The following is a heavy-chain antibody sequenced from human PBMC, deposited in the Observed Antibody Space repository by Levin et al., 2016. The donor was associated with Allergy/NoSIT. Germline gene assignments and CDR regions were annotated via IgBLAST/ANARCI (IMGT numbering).Heavy chain of an antibody. V-gene: IGHV2-5*01. D-gene: IGHD3-10*01. CDR2: IYWNNDK. Sequence: SGPTLVKPTQTLTLTCTFSEFSLSTSEVGVGWIRQPPGKALEWLALIYWNNDKRYSPSLKSRLTITRDTSNNQVVLTLTNMDPVDAGTYFCAQSTMFRGVMRYFDYWGQGTLVTVSS. CDR1: EFSLSTSEVG. J-gene: IGHJ4*02. CDR3: AQSTMFRGVMRYFDY.